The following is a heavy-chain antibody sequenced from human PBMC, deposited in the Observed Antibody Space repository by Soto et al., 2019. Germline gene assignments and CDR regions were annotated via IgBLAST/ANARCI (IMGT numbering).Heavy chain of an antibody. CDR2: ISSSSSTI. CDR1: GFTFSSYS. D-gene: IGHD6-19*01. V-gene: IGHV3-48*02. CDR3: ARDGGYSSGWYLFLPYYYYGMDV. Sequence: GGSLRLSCAASGFTFSSYSMNWVRQAPGKGLEWVSYISSSSSTIYYADSVKGRFTISRDNAKNSLYLQMNSLRDEDTAVYYCARDGGYSSGWYLFLPYYYYGMDVWGQGTTVTVSS. J-gene: IGHJ6*02.